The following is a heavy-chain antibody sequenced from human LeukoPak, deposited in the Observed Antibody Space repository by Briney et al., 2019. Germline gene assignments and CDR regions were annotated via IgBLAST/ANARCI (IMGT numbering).Heavy chain of an antibody. D-gene: IGHD3-22*01. CDR2: ISGSGGGT. V-gene: IGHV3-23*01. J-gene: IGHJ4*02. Sequence: GGSLRLSCAVSGISLSNYGMSWVRRAPGKGLEWGAGISGSGGGTNYADSVKGRFTISRDNPKNTLYLQMNRLRAEDTAVYFCAKRGVVIRVILVGFHKEAYYFDSWGQGALVTVSS. CDR3: AKRGVVIRVILVGFHKEAYYFDS. CDR1: GISLSNYG.